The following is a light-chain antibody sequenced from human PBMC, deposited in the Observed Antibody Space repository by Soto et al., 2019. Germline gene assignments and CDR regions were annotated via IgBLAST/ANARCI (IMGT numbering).Light chain of an antibody. Sequence: EIVLTQSPGTLSLSPGETATLSCGTSQSVSTNLAWYQQKPGQPPRLLIYDASTRATGIPARFRGSGSGTEFTLTISYLRPEDFAVYFCQQYHDWVTFGGGTKVDIK. CDR2: DAS. V-gene: IGKV3D-15*01. CDR3: QQYHDWVT. CDR1: QSVSTN. J-gene: IGKJ4*01.